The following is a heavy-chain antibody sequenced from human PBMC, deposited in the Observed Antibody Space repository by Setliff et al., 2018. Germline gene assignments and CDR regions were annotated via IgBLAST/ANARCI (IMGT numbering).Heavy chain of an antibody. D-gene: IGHD2-2*01. V-gene: IGHV1-18*01. CDR3: SRLVRYCTTTSCQGATGAEF. J-gene: IGHJ4*02. CDR2: ISAYSGNT. Sequence: ASVKVSCKASGYTFSNYGITWVRQAPGQGLEWMGWISAYSGNTKYAQKLQGRVTMTTDTSTTTAYLELRSLTSDDTAVYYCSRLVRYCTTTSCQGATGAEFWGQGTLVTVSS. CDR1: GYTFSNYG.